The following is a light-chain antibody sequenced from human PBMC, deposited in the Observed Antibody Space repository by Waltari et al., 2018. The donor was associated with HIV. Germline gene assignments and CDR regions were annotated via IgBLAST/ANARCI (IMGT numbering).Light chain of an antibody. Sequence: EIVLTQSPATLSLSPGERATLSCRASQSVSSYLAWYQQKPGQAPRLLIYDASNRATGIPARFSGSGSATDFTLTIGSLEPQDFAVYYCQQRSNWPLTFGRGTKVEIK. CDR3: QQRSNWPLT. V-gene: IGKV3-11*01. CDR1: QSVSSY. J-gene: IGKJ4*01. CDR2: DAS.